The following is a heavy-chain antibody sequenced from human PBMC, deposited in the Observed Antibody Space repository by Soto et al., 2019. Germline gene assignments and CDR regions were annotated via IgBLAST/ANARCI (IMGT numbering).Heavy chain of an antibody. Sequence: ASVKVSCKASGYTFTSYAMHWVRQAPGQRLEWMGWINAGNGNTKYSQKFQGRVTITRDTSASTAYMELSSLRSEDTAVYYCARIGQSLWFGEVDVWGQGTTVTVSS. CDR2: INAGNGNT. CDR3: ARIGQSLWFGEVDV. J-gene: IGHJ6*02. D-gene: IGHD3-10*01. V-gene: IGHV1-3*01. CDR1: GYTFTSYA.